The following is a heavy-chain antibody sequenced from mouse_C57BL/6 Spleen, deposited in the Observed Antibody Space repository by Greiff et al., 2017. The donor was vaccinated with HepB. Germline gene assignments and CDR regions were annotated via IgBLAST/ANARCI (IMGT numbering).Heavy chain of an antibody. CDR2: INPGSGYT. J-gene: IGHJ2*01. CDR1: GYTFTSYT. V-gene: IGHV1-4*01. Sequence: QVQLQQSGAELARPGASVKMSCKASGYTFTSYTMHWVKQRPGQGLEWIGYINPGSGYTKYNQKFKDKATLTADKSSSTAYMQLSSLTSEDSAVYYCARAGAITTVVAPFDYWGQGTTLTVSS. D-gene: IGHD1-1*01. CDR3: ARAGAITTVVAPFDY.